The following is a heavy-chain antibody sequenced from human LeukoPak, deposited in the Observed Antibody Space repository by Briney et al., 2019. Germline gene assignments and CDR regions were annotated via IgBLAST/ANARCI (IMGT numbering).Heavy chain of an antibody. Sequence: SETLSLTCTVSGGSISTYYWIWIRRPPGKELEWIAYIHASGPTNYNPSLKSRITISVDTSKNQFSLKLSSVTAADTAVYYCARHDAGIAARPFDNWGQGTLVTVSS. D-gene: IGHD6-6*01. J-gene: IGHJ4*02. CDR3: ARHDAGIAARPFDN. CDR1: GGSISTYY. CDR2: IHASGPT. V-gene: IGHV4-4*09.